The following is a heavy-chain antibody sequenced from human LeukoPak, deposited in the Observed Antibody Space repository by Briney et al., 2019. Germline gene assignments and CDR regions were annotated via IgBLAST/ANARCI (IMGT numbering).Heavy chain of an antibody. J-gene: IGHJ6*02. D-gene: IGHD2-15*01. CDR3: ARAMVVAATTGYYYYGMDV. CDR1: GGSFSGYY. CDR2: INHSGST. V-gene: IGHV4-34*01. Sequence: SETLSLTCAVYGGSFSGYYWSWIRQPPGKGLEWIGEINHSGSTNYNPPLKSRVTISVDTSKNQFSLKLSSVTAADTAVYYCARAMVVAATTGYYYYGMDVWGQGTTVTVSS.